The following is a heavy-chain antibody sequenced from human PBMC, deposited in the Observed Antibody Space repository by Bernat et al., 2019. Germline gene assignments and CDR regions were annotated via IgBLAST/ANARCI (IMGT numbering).Heavy chain of an antibody. V-gene: IGHV3-15*07. CDR1: GFTFSNAW. CDR3: TTNYYDSSGYYYWYIY. D-gene: IGHD3-22*01. J-gene: IGHJ4*02. CDR2: IKSKTDGGTT. Sequence: VQLVESGGGLVKPGGSLRLSCTASGFTFSNAWMNWVRQAPGKGLEWVGRIKSKTDGGTTDYAAPVKGRFTISRDDSKNTLYLQMNSLKTEDTAVYYCTTNYYDSSGYYYWYIYWGQGTLVTVSS.